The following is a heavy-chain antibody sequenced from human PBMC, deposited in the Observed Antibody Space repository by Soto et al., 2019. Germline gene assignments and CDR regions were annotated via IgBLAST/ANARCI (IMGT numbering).Heavy chain of an antibody. J-gene: IGHJ4*02. CDR2: ISWNSGSI. V-gene: IGHV3-9*01. D-gene: IGHD5-12*01. CDR1: GFTFDDYA. CDR3: AKGRGYSGYAPVDY. Sequence: ESGGGLVQPGRSLRLSCAASGFTFDDYAMHWVRQAPGKGLEWVSGISWNSGSIGYADSVKGRFTISRDNAKNSLYLQMNSLRAEDTALYYCAKGRGYSGYAPVDYWGQGTLVTVSS.